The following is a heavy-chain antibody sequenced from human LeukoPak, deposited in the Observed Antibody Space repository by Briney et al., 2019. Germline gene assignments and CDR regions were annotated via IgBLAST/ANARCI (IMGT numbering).Heavy chain of an antibody. CDR1: GFTFSSYE. CDR2: ISSSWSTI. CDR3: AELGITMIGGV. V-gene: IGHV3-48*03. Sequence: GGSLRLSCAASGFTFSSYEMNWARRARGKGLEWVSYISSSWSTIYYADSVKGRFTLSRDNAKNSLYLQINSLRAEDTAVYYCAELGITMIGGVWGKGTTVTISS. J-gene: IGHJ6*04. D-gene: IGHD3-10*02.